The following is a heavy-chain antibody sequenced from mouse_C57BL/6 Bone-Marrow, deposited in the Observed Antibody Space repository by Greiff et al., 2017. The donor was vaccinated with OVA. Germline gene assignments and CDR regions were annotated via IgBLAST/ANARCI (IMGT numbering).Heavy chain of an antibody. V-gene: IGHV2-6*01. CDR2: ICGVGST. Sequence: VQLVKSGPGLVAPSQCLSISCTVSGFSLTSYGVDWVRQSPGKGLEWLGVICGVGSTNYNSALKSRLSISKDNSKSQVFLKMNSLQTDDTAMYYCARHYYGSRGAYWGKGTLVTVSA. CDR1: GFSLTSYG. D-gene: IGHD1-1*01. CDR3: ARHYYGSRGAY. J-gene: IGHJ3*01.